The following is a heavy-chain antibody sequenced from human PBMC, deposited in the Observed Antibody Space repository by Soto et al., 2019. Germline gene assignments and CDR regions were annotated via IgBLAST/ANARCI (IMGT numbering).Heavy chain of an antibody. CDR1: GGTFSSYA. V-gene: IGHV1-69*01. CDR2: IIPIFGTA. J-gene: IGHJ5*02. D-gene: IGHD3-3*01. Sequence: QVQLVQSGAEVKKPGSSVKVSCKASGGTFSSYAIRWVRQAPGQGLEWMGGIIPIFGTANYAQKFQGRVTITADESTSTAYMELSSLRSEDRVVYYCTSDRAYRYYDFCSGYYSFWFDPWGQGTLVTVSS. CDR3: TSDRAYRYYDFCSGYYSFWFDP.